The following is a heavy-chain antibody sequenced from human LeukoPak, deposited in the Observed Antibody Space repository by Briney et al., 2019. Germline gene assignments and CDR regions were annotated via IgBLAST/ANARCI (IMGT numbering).Heavy chain of an antibody. V-gene: IGHV4-34*01. D-gene: IGHD6-6*01. Sequence: SETLSLTCAVYGGSFSGYYWSWIRQPPGKGLEWIGEINHSGSTNYNPSLKSRVTISVDTSKNQFSLKLRSVTAADTAVYYCARDKGTSYLSSFDYWGQGTLVTVSS. CDR2: INHSGST. CDR1: GGSFSGYY. J-gene: IGHJ4*02. CDR3: ARDKGTSYLSSFDY.